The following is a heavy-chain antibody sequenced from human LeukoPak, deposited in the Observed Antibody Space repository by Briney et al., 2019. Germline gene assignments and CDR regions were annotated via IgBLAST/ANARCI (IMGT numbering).Heavy chain of an antibody. D-gene: IGHD3-3*01. CDR3: ARGRFLEWLSILDYFDY. CDR1: GGSISSGSYD. V-gene: IGHV4-61*02. J-gene: IGHJ4*02. Sequence: SQTLSLTCTVSGGSISSGSYDSSWIRQPAGKGLEWIGRIYTSGSTNYNPSLKSRVTISVDTSKNQFSLKLSSVTAADTAVYYCARGRFLEWLSILDYFDYWGQGTLVTVSS. CDR2: IYTSGST.